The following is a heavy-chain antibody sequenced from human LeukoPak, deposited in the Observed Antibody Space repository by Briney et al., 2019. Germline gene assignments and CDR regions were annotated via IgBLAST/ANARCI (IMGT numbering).Heavy chain of an antibody. D-gene: IGHD3-10*01. CDR3: ARVIKSAYYYGSGSDGYDY. CDR1: GYTFTSYY. Sequence: ASVKVSCEASGYTFTSYYMHWVRQAPGQGLEWMGIINPSGGSTSYAQKFQGRVTMTRDTSTSTVYMELSSLRSEDTAVYYCARVIKSAYYYGSGSDGYDYWGQGTLVTVSS. J-gene: IGHJ4*02. CDR2: INPSGGST. V-gene: IGHV1-46*01.